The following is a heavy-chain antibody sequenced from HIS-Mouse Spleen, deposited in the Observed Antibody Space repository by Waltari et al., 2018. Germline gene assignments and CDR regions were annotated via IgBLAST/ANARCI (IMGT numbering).Heavy chain of an antibody. J-gene: IGHJ2*01. Sequence: QLQLQESGPGLVKPSEPLSLTCTVSGGSLSSRSYYWGWIRQPPGKGLEWIGSIYYSGSTYYNPSLKSRVTISVDTSKNQFSLKLSSVTAADTAVYYCAREIPYSSSWYDWYFDLWGRGTLVTVSA. V-gene: IGHV4-39*07. CDR3: AREIPYSSSWYDWYFDL. CDR1: GGSLSSRSYY. CDR2: IYYSGST. D-gene: IGHD6-13*01.